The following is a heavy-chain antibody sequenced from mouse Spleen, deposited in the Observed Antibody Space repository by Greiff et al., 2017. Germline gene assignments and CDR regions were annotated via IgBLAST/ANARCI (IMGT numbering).Heavy chain of an antibody. CDR1: GFNFSSYA. CDR2: ISSGGGNT. CDR3: ARHKGSSYFDY. Sequence: EVKLVESGGGLVKPGGSLKLSCAASGFNFSSYAMSWVRQTPEKRLEWVATISSGGGNTYYPDSVKGRFTISRDNAKNTLYLHMSRLKSEDTAMYYCARHKGSSYFDYWGQGTTLTVSS. V-gene: IGHV5-9*04. J-gene: IGHJ2*01. D-gene: IGHD1-1*01.